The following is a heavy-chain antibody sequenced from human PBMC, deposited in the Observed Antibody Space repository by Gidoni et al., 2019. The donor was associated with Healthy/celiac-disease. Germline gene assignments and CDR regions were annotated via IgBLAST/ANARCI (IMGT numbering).Heavy chain of an antibody. CDR2: ISGSGGST. CDR3: AKVRVIVRYNWNHFDY. V-gene: IGHV3-23*01. CDR1: GFTFSSYA. J-gene: IGHJ4*02. Sequence: EVQLLESGGGLVQPGGSLRLSCAASGFTFSSYAMSWVRQAPGKGLEWVSAISGSGGSTYYADSVKGRFTISRDNSKNTLYLQMNSLRAEDTAVYYCAKVRVIVRYNWNHFDYWGQGTLVTVSS. D-gene: IGHD1-20*01.